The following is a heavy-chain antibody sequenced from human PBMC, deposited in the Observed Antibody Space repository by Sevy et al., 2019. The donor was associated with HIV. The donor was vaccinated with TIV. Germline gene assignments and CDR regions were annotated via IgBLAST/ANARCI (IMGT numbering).Heavy chain of an antibody. D-gene: IGHD3-22*01. Sequence: GGSLRLSCAASGFTISRYSMNWVRQAPGKGLEWVSSISSSSSYIYYADSVKGRFTISRDNAKNSLYLQMNSLRAEDTSVYYCASGSPLPYYYDSSGYNSDDAFDIWGQGTMVTVSS. CDR3: ASGSPLPYYYDSSGYNSDDAFDI. CDR2: ISSSSSYI. V-gene: IGHV3-21*01. J-gene: IGHJ3*02. CDR1: GFTISRYS.